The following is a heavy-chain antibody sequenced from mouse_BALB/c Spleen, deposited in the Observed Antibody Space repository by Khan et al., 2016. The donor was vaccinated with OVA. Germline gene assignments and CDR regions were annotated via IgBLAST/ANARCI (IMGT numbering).Heavy chain of an antibody. D-gene: IGHD2-3*01. CDR1: GYTFTDYA. V-gene: IGHV1S137*01. CDR3: TRPAYDGYYDY. J-gene: IGHJ2*01. Sequence: QVQLQQSGPERVRPGVSVKISCKGSGYTFTDYALHWVKQSHAESLEWIGLISTYSGNTNYKQKFRGKATVTVDKSSSTAYMELARLTSADSAFYYCTRPAYDGYYDYWGQGTTLTVSA. CDR2: ISTYSGNT.